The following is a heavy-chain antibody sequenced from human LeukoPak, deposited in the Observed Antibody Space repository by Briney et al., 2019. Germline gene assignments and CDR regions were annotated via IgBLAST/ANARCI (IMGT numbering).Heavy chain of an antibody. CDR2: IYYSGST. D-gene: IGHD3-3*01. J-gene: IGHJ6*03. CDR3: ARVVIFGVVIMGYMDV. CDR1: GGSISSSSYY. V-gene: IGHV4-39*07. Sequence: PSETLSLTCTVSGGSISSSSYYWGWIRQPPGKGLEWIGSIYYSGSTYYNPSLKSRVTISVDTSKNQFSLKLSSVTAADTAVYYCARVVIFGVVIMGYMDVWGKGTTVTVSS.